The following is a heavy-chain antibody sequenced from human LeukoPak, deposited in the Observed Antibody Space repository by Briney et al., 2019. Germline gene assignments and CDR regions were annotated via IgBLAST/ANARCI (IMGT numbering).Heavy chain of an antibody. CDR1: GGSISSYY. CDR3: ARSDTAMVGSYYMDV. CDR2: IYTSGST. D-gene: IGHD5-18*01. Sequence: SETLSLTCTVSGGSISSYYWSWIRQPAGKGLEWIGRIYTSGSTNYNPSLKSRVTMSVDTSKNQFSLKLSSVTAADTAVYYCARSDTAMVGSYYMDVWGKGTTVTVSS. J-gene: IGHJ6*03. V-gene: IGHV4-4*07.